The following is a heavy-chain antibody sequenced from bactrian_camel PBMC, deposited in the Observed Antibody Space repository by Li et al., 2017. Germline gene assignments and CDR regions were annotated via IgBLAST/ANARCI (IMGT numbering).Heavy chain of an antibody. V-gene: IGHV3S29*01. D-gene: IGHD3*01. CDR1: GYTFNTY. CDR2: IFADGFST. CDR3: TQGGHSTAIMGRPP. J-gene: IGHJ4*01. Sequence: QLVESGGGSALAGGSVRLSCAASGYTFNTYSWFRQAGGEGLEWVSTIFADGFSTFYADSVKGRFTISRDNAANTLYLQLNSLKTEDTAMYYCTQGGHSTAIMGRPPRGQGTQVTVS.